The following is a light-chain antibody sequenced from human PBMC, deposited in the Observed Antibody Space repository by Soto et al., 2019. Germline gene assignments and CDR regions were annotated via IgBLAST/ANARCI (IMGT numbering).Light chain of an antibody. Sequence: QSALTQPPSASGSPGQSVTIPCTGTFSDLGTYDYVSWYQQHPGKAPKLIIYDVTERPSGVPDRFSGFQSGNTASLTISGLQTEDEAYYYCSSDACSGEVFGGGTKVTVL. V-gene: IGLV2-8*01. CDR1: FSDLGTYDY. CDR2: DVT. J-gene: IGLJ2*01. CDR3: SSDACSGEV.